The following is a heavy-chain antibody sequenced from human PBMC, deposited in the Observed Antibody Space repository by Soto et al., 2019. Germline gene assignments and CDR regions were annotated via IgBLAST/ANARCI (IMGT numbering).Heavy chain of an antibody. J-gene: IGHJ5*02. V-gene: IGHV3-21*01. CDR3: ARVDSSGYGWFDP. Sequence: GGSLRLSCAASGFTFSSYSMNWVRQAPGKGLEWVSSISSSSSYIYYADSVKGRFTISRDNAKNSLYLQMNSLRAEDTAVYYCARVDSSGYGWFDPWGQGTLVTVSS. CDR2: ISSSSSYI. CDR1: GFTFSSYS. D-gene: IGHD3-22*01.